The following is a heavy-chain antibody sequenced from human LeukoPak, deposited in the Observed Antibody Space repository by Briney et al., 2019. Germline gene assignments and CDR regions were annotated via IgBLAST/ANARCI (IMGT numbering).Heavy chain of an antibody. CDR2: IYSGGST. CDR1: GFTVSSNY. CDR3: AKPYYDFWSRRPAHDAFDI. D-gene: IGHD3-3*01. Sequence: GGSLRLSCAASGFTVSSNYMSWVRQAPGKGLEWVSVIYSGGSTYYADSVKGRFTISRDNSKNTLYLQMNSLRAEDTAVYYCAKPYYDFWSRRPAHDAFDIWGQGTMVTVSS. V-gene: IGHV3-53*05. J-gene: IGHJ3*02.